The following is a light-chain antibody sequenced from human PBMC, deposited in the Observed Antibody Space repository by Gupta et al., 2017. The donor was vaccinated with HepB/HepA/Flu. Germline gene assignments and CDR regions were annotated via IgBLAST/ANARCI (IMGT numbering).Light chain of an antibody. Sequence: SALTQPASVSGSPGQSITISCTGTGSDFGDFDHVAWYRQHPGRAPKLLISDVTNRPSGVSGRFSGSKSVTTASLTISGLQAEDEGDYYCSSLTDTPTLVVFGGGTKVTVL. CDR1: GSDFGDFDH. V-gene: IGLV2-14*03. CDR2: DVT. CDR3: SSLTDTPTLVV. J-gene: IGLJ2*01.